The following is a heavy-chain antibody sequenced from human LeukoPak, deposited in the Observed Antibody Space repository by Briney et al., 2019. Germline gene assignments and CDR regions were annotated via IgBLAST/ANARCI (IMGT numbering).Heavy chain of an antibody. J-gene: IGHJ4*02. CDR3: ARGARGYPDDNFDY. V-gene: IGHV4-39*07. CDR2: IYYSGST. CDR1: GGSISSSSYY. D-gene: IGHD5-12*01. Sequence: SETLSLTCTVSGGSISSSSYYWGWIRQPPGKGLEWIGSIYYSGSTYYNPSLKSRVTISVDTSKNQFSLNLNSVTAADTAIYYCARGARGYPDDNFDYWGQGTLVTVSS.